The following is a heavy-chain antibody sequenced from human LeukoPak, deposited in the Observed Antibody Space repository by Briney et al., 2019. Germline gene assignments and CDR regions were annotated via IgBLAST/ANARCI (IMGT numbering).Heavy chain of an antibody. CDR1: GFTFSSYS. CDR2: ISSSSSYI. D-gene: IGHD3-9*01. CDR3: ARVLGYDILTGYLYYFDY. J-gene: IGHJ4*02. Sequence: GGSLRLSCAASGFTFSSYSMNWVRQAPGKGLEWVPSISSSSSYIYYADSVKGRFTISRDNAKNSLYLQMNSLRAEDTAVYYCARVLGYDILTGYLYYFDYWGQGTLVTVSS. V-gene: IGHV3-21*01.